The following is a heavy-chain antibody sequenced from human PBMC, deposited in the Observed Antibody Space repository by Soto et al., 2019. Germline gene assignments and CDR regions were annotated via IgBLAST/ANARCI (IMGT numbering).Heavy chain of an antibody. J-gene: IGHJ4*03. CDR3: ARDQGAYYDISGYIPLWLLGYFGY. V-gene: IGHV1-46*01. Sequence: SVKVSCKASGYSFTSYYMHWVRQAPGQGLEWMGIINPSDGSTSYAQKFQCRVTMTRDTSTSTVHMELSSRRSEDTAAHYCARDQGAYYDISGYIPLWLLGYFGYWG. CDR1: GYSFTSYY. CDR2: INPSDGST. D-gene: IGHD3-22*01.